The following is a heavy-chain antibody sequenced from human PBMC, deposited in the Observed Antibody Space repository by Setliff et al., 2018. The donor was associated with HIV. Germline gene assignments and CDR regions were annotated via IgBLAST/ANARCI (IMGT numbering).Heavy chain of an antibody. D-gene: IGHD3-22*01. V-gene: IGHV1-18*01. CDR2: IIAYNGNT. J-gene: IGHJ1*01. CDR1: GGTFSNYG. Sequence: GASVKVSCKASGGTFSNYGMSWVRQAPGQGLEWMGGIIAYNGNTNYAQKFQGRVSMTIDTSTSTAYMGLRSLRPDDTAVYFCARDPSSGIYYDSSGQYFQNWGQGTLVTVSS. CDR3: ARDPSSGIYYDSSGQYFQN.